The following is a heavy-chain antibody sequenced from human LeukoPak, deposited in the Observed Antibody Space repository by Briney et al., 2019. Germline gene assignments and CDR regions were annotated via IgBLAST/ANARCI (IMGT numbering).Heavy chain of an antibody. CDR2: IYTSGST. CDR3: ARRRARIAAAGNSRLLVYYYYMDV. V-gene: IGHV4-4*07. Sequence: PSETLSLTCTVSGGSISSYYWSWIRQPAGKGLEWIGRIYTSGSTNYNPSLKSRVTMSVDTFKNQFSLKLSSVTAADTAVYYCARRRARIAAAGNSRLLVYYYYMDVWGKGTTVTISS. J-gene: IGHJ6*03. D-gene: IGHD6-13*01. CDR1: GGSISSYY.